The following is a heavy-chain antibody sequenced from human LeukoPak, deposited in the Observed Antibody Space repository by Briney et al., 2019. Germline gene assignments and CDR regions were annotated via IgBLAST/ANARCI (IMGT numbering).Heavy chain of an antibody. D-gene: IGHD6-6*01. V-gene: IGHV1-69*13. J-gene: IGHJ6*02. CDR3: ARVSIAARSPYSSGMDV. Sequence: SVKVSCRASGGTFSSYAISWVRQAPGQGLEWMGGIIPIFGTANYAQKFQGRVTIIADESTSTAYMELSSLRSEDTAVYYCARVSIAARSPYSSGMDVWGPGTTVTVSS. CDR2: IIPIFGTA. CDR1: GGTFSSYA.